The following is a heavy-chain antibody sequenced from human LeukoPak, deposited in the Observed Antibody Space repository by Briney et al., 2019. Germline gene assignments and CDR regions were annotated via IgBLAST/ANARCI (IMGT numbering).Heavy chain of an antibody. CDR1: GGSFSGYY. J-gene: IGHJ4*02. CDR3: ARSHYDFWSGSRNYFDY. D-gene: IGHD3-3*01. Sequence: SETLSLTCAVYGGSFSGYYWTWIRQPPGKGLEWIGRIYTRGSTNYNPSLKSRVTMSVDTSKNQFSLKLSSVTAADTAVYYCARSHYDFWSGSRNYFDYWGQGTLVTVSS. CDR2: IYTRGST. V-gene: IGHV4-59*10.